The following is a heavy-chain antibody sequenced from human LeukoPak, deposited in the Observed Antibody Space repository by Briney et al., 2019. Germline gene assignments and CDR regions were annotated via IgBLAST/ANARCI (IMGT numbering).Heavy chain of an antibody. CDR2: VSYSGST. CDR1: GGSISSYY. J-gene: IGHJ4*02. Sequence: SETLSLTCSVSGGSISSYYWTWIRQPPGKGLEWIGYVSYSGSTNYSPSLKSRVTISVDMSKNQFSLNLSSVTAADTAIYYCARQRRGYKGYTDYWGQGTLVTVSS. V-gene: IGHV4-59*08. CDR3: ARQRRGYKGYTDY. D-gene: IGHD5-12*01.